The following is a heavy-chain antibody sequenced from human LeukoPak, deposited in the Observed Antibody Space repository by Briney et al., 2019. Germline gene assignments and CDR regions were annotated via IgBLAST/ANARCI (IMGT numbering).Heavy chain of an antibody. J-gene: IGHJ6*03. CDR3: ARGRYCSSTSCYKVYYYYMDV. CDR2: ISAYNGNT. D-gene: IGHD2-2*02. Sequence: ASVKVSCKASGYTFTTYGISWVRQAPGQGLEWMGWISAYNGNTNSAQKLQDRVTMTTDTSTSTAYMELRSLRSDDTAVYYCARGRYCSSTSCYKVYYYYMDVWGKGTAVIVSS. CDR1: GYTFTTYG. V-gene: IGHV1-18*01.